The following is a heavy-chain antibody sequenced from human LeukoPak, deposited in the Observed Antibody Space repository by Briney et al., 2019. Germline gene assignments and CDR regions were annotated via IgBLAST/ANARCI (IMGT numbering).Heavy chain of an antibody. Sequence: GGSLRLSCAASGFTVSSNYMSWVRQAPGKGLEWVSVIYSGGSTYYADSVKGGFTISRDNSKNTLYLQMNSLRAEDTAVYYCARVKGWFGELHDDAFDIWGQGTMVTVSS. D-gene: IGHD3-10*01. CDR1: GFTVSSNY. J-gene: IGHJ3*02. V-gene: IGHV3-53*01. CDR2: IYSGGST. CDR3: ARVKGWFGELHDDAFDI.